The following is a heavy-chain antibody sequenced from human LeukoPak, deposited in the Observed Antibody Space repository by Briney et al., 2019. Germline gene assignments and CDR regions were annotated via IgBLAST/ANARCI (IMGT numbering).Heavy chain of an antibody. CDR3: AKGAHTMILVVVES. V-gene: IGHV3-23*01. J-gene: IGHJ4*02. Sequence: GGSLRLSCAASGFNFNIYAMNWVRQAPGKGLEWVSGIVGSGGGTYYADSVKGRFTISRDNSMNTLYLQMNSLRAEDTAVYYCAKGAHTMILVVVESWGQGTLVTVSS. CDR1: GFNFNIYA. CDR2: IVGSGGGT. D-gene: IGHD3-22*01.